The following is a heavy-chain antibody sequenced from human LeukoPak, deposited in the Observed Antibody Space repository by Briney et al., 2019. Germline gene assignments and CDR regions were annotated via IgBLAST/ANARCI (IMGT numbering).Heavy chain of an antibody. Sequence: SETLSLTCTVSGGSISGGSYYWSWIRQPAGKGLEWIGRIYTSGSTNYNPSPKSRVTISVDTSKNQFSLKLSSVTAADTAVYYCARVRHTPYYYGMDVWGQGATVTVSS. J-gene: IGHJ6*02. CDR2: IYTSGST. CDR3: ARVRHTPYYYGMDV. D-gene: IGHD2-21*01. CDR1: GGSISGGSYY. V-gene: IGHV4-61*02.